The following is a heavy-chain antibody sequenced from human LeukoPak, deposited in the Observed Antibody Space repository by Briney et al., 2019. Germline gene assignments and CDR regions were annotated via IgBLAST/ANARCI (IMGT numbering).Heavy chain of an antibody. Sequence: GRSLRLPCAASGFTFSSYEMNWVQQAPGKGLEWVAYISSCGSSIYYADSVKGLFNLYRQFRKHTLYLRMNSLRADDTAVYYCAKDMNSWSDGSGLGDYFDYWGHRNLVT. CDR1: GFTFSSYE. J-gene: IGHJ4*01. CDR3: AKDMNSWSDGSGLGDYFDY. CDR2: ISSCGSSI. D-gene: IGHD6-19*01. V-gene: IGHV3-48*03.